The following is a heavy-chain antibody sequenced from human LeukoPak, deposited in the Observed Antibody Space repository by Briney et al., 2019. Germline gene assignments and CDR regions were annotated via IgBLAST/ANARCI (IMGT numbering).Heavy chain of an antibody. J-gene: IGHJ6*02. CDR3: VSAKGSSWSYYYGMDV. CDR2: IWYDATKT. Sequence: GGSLRLSCAASGFTFSAYGMHWVRQAPGKGLEWLAVIWYDATKTYYADSVKGRFTISRDNSKNTLYLDMKSLRAEDTAVYFCVSAKGSSWSYYYGMDVWGQGTTVTVFS. V-gene: IGHV3-33*08. CDR1: GFTFSAYG. D-gene: IGHD3-10*01.